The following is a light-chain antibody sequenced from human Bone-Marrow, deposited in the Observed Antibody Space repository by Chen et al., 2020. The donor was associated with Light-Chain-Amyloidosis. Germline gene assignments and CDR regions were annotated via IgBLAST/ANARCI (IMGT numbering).Light chain of an antibody. CDR2: AAS. CDR1: QSISNY. J-gene: IGKJ3*01. V-gene: IGKV1-39*01. Sequence: DIQMTQSPSSLSASVGDRVTIACRASQSISNYLNWYQQKPGKAPKLLIYAASSLQSGVPSRFSGSGSGTDFTLTINSLQPEDLATDYCQQSYTTPRVTFGPGTKVDIK. CDR3: QQSYTTPRVT.